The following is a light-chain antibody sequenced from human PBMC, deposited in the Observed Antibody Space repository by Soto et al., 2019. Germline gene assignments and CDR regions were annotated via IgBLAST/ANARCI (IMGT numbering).Light chain of an antibody. Sequence: QSVLTQPASVSGSPGQSITISCTGTSSDVGSYNLVSWYQQHPGKAPKLMIYEVSKRRSGVSNRFSGSKSGNTASLTISGLQAEDEADYYCCSYAGSWVFGGGTKLTVL. J-gene: IGLJ3*02. V-gene: IGLV2-23*02. CDR1: SSDVGSYNL. CDR3: CSYAGSWV. CDR2: EVS.